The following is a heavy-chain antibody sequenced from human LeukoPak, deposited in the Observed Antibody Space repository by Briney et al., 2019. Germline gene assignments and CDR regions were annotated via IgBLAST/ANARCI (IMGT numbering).Heavy chain of an antibody. J-gene: IGHJ4*02. CDR3: AKVRGSGSYYNALDY. CDR1: GFTFSSYG. V-gene: IGHV3-30*18. CDR2: ISYEGSNK. D-gene: IGHD3-10*01. Sequence: PWGSLRLSCAASGFTFSSYGMHWVRQAPGKGLEWVAVISYEGSNKYYADSVKGRFTISRDNSKNTLYLQMNSLRAEDTAVYYCAKVRGSGSYYNALDYWGQGTLVTVSS.